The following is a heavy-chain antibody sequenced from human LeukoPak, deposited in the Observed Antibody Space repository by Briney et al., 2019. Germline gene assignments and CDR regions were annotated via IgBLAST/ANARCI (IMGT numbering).Heavy chain of an antibody. J-gene: IGHJ1*01. CDR3: ARVGYYDSSGYDKYFQH. CDR1: GGSISSYY. CDR2: IYYSGST. V-gene: IGHV4-59*01. Sequence: PSETLSLTCTVSGGSISSYYWSWIRQPPGKGLERIGYIYYSGSTNYNPSLKSRVTISVDTSKNQFSLKLSSVTAADTAVYYCARVGYYDSSGYDKYFQHWGQGTLVTVSS. D-gene: IGHD3-22*01.